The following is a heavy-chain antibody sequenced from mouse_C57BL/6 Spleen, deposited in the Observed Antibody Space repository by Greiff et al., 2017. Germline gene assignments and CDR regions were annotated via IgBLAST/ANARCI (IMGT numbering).Heavy chain of an antibody. Sequence: QVQLQQPGAELVMPGASVKLSCKASGYTFTSYWMHWVKQRPGQGLEWIGEIDPSDSHTNYNQKFKGKSTLTVDKSSSTAYMQLSSLTSEDSAVYYCARSLLLRRSWFAYWGQGTLVTVSA. CDR2: IDPSDSHT. CDR3: ARSLLLRRSWFAY. V-gene: IGHV1-69*01. CDR1: GYTFTSYW. D-gene: IGHD1-1*01. J-gene: IGHJ3*01.